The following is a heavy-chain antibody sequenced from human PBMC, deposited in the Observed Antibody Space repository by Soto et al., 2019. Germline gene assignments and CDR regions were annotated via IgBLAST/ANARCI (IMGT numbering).Heavy chain of an antibody. CDR2: IFWDDDK. CDR3: ALLNDGDYTF. Sequence: QITFKESGPTLVNPKQTLALTCTFSGFSVTSDGVGVGWIRQHPGKALEWLAVIFWDDDKRYSPSLESRLSIARDTSKDQVFLTMTNTESVDTATYYCALLNDGDYTFWGQGTRVTVSS. D-gene: IGHD4-17*01. CDR1: GFSVTSDGVG. J-gene: IGHJ4*02. V-gene: IGHV2-5*02.